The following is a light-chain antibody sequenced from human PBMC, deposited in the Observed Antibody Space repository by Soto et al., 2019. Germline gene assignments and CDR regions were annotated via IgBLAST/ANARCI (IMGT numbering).Light chain of an antibody. Sequence: EIVLTQSPGTLSLSPGERATLSCRASQSVSSDYLAWYQQRPGQAPRLLIYGASSRATAIPDRFSGSGSGTDFTLTISRLEPEDFAVYYCQHYCTSPLFGPGTMVDV. CDR1: QSVSSDY. CDR3: QHYCTSPL. CDR2: GAS. V-gene: IGKV3-20*01. J-gene: IGKJ3*01.